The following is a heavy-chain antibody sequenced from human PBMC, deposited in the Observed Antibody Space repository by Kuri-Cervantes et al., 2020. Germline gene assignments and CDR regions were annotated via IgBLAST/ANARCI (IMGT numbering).Heavy chain of an antibody. CDR1: GFTFSSYD. J-gene: IGHJ4*02. Sequence: SLKISCAASGFTFSSYDMHWVRQAPGKGLEWVSGISWNSGSIGYADSVKGRFTISRDNAKNSLYLQMNSLRAEDTAVYYCARAGYYDILTGYSANDYWGQGTLVTVSS. D-gene: IGHD3-9*01. V-gene: IGHV3-9*01. CDR2: ISWNSGSI. CDR3: ARAGYYDILTGYSANDY.